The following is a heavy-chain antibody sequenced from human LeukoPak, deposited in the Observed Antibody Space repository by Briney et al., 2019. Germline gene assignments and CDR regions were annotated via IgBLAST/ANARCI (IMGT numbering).Heavy chain of an antibody. Sequence: ASVKVSCKASGYTFTSYAMHWVRQAPGQRLEWMGWINAGNGNTKYSQKFQGRVTITRDKSASTAYMELSSLRSEDTAVYYCARARAAGLRYFDWFHNKWFDPWGQGTLVTVSS. J-gene: IGHJ5*02. CDR2: INAGNGNT. CDR3: ARARAAGLRYFDWFHNKWFDP. CDR1: GYTFTSYA. D-gene: IGHD3-9*01. V-gene: IGHV1-3*01.